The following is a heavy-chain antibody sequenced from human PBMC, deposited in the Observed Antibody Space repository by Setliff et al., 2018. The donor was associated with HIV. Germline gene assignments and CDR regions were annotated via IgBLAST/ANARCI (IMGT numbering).Heavy chain of an antibody. CDR1: RFTFSTYW. D-gene: IGHD4-17*01. V-gene: IGHV3-7*01. Sequence: GGSLRLSCAASRFTFSTYWMTWVRQAPGKGLEWVATIKQDGSEKYYVDSVKGRFTISRDNAKNSLYLRMNSLRAEDAAVYYCARGQIGYGDYDLNWFDPWGQGTLVTVSS. CDR2: IKQDGSEK. J-gene: IGHJ5*02. CDR3: ARGQIGYGDYDLNWFDP.